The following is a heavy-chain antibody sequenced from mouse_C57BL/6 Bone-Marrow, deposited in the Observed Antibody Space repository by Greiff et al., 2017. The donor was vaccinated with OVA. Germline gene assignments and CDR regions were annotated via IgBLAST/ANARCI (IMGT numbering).Heavy chain of an antibody. V-gene: IGHV5-16*01. J-gene: IGHJ1*03. D-gene: IGHD1-1*01. CDR1: GFTFSDYY. Sequence: EVQLQESEGGLVQPGSSMKLSCTASGFTFSDYYMAWVRQVPEKGLEWVANINYDGSSTYYLDSLKSRFIISRDNAKNILYLQMSSLKSEDTATYYCARDRGYGSSHWYFDVWGTGTTVTVSS. CDR3: ARDRGYGSSHWYFDV. CDR2: INYDGSST.